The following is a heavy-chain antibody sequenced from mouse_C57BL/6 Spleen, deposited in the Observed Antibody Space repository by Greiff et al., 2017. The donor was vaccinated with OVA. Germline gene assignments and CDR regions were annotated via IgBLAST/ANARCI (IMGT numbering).Heavy chain of an antibody. D-gene: IGHD2-14*01. CDR2: LWSGGST. V-gene: IGHV2-2*01. CDR1: GFSLTSYG. Sequence: QVHVKQSGPGLVQPSQSLSITCTVSGFSLTSYGVHWVRQSPGKGLEWLGVLWSGGSTDYNAAFISRLSISKDNSKSQVFFKMNSLQADDTAIYFCARNPYRRDAMDYWGQGTSVTVSS. J-gene: IGHJ4*01. CDR3: ARNPYRRDAMDY.